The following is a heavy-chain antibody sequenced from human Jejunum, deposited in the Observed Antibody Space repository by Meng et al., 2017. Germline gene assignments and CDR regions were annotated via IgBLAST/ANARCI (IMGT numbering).Heavy chain of an antibody. CDR3: VRDSGGYSPED. Sequence: ASVQVSCKASGYTFNNHHMHWVRQAPGHGLEWMGQINPSGGRTTYAQKFQGRVTMTSDTSTSTVYMELSSLRSEDTAVDYCVRDSGGYSPEDWGQGTLVTVSS. CDR2: INPSGGRT. CDR1: GYTFNNHH. J-gene: IGHJ4*02. D-gene: IGHD1-26*01. V-gene: IGHV1-46*02.